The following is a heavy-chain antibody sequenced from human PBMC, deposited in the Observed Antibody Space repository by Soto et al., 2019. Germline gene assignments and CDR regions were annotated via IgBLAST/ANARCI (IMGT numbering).Heavy chain of an antibody. D-gene: IGHD3-10*01. CDR3: AREEDYYGSGAFFDF. J-gene: IGHJ4*02. V-gene: IGHV1-69*08. CDR1: GGTFSSYT. Sequence: QVQLVQSGAEVKKPGSSVKVSCKASGGTFSSYTISWVRQAPGQGLEWMGRIIPIRGIANYAQKFQGRVTTTADKSTSTAYMELRSLRSADTAVYYCAREEDYYGSGAFFDFWGQGTLVTVSS. CDR2: IIPIRGIA.